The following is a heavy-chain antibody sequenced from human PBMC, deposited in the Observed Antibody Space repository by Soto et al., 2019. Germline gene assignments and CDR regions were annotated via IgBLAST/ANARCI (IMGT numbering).Heavy chain of an antibody. J-gene: IGHJ6*02. V-gene: IGHV4-31*03. D-gene: IGHD5-12*01. CDR2: IYYSGST. CDR1: GGSISSGGYY. CDR3: AASCVACGGFNYYGMDV. Sequence: QVQLQESGPGLVKPSQTLSLTCTVSGGSISSGGYYWSWIRQHPGKGLEWIGYIYYSGSTYYNPSLKSRVTISVDTSKNQFSLKLSSVTAADPAVYYCAASCVACGGFNYYGMDVWGQGTTVTVSS.